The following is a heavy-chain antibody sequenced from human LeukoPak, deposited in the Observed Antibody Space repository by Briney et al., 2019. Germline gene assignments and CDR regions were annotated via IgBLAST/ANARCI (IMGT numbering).Heavy chain of an antibody. D-gene: IGHD3-10*01. CDR2: IYSGGST. J-gene: IGHJ4*02. V-gene: IGHV3-53*01. CDR3: ARTPANQNQITMVRGVDLYYFDY. Sequence: GGSLRLSCAASGFTVSSNYMSWVRQAPGKGLEWVSVIYSGGSTYYADSVKGRFTISRDNSKNTLYLQMNSLRAEDTAVYYCARTPANQNQITMVRGVDLYYFDYWGQGTLVTVSS. CDR1: GFTVSSNY.